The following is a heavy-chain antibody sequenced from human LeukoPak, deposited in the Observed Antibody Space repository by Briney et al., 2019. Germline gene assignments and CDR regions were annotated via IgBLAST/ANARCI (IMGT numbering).Heavy chain of an antibody. V-gene: IGHV5-51*01. Sequence: GESLKISCKGSGYSFTSYWIAWVRQMPGKGLEWMGIIYPDDSDMRYSPSLQGQVTISADKSINTAYLQWSSLKASGTAMYYCARQFGGNSEFDYWGPGTLVTVSS. CDR3: ARQFGGNSEFDY. CDR2: IYPDDSDM. J-gene: IGHJ4*02. D-gene: IGHD4-23*01. CDR1: GYSFTSYW.